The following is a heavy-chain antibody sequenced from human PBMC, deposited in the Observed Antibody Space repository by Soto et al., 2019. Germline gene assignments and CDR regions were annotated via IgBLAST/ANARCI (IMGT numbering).Heavy chain of an antibody. CDR3: VRAKLGPQPLKAFDA. J-gene: IGHJ3*01. CDR2: IKNNANSYAI. Sequence: EVQLVESGGGLVQPGGPLRLSCAASGFTFSDHYMDWVRQAPGKGLEWVARIKNNANSYAIEYAASVKGRFTISRDDSKNSLYLQMNSLRTEDTAIYYCVRAKLGPQPLKAFDAWGQGTMVTVSS. CDR1: GFTFSDHY. D-gene: IGHD7-27*01. V-gene: IGHV3-72*01.